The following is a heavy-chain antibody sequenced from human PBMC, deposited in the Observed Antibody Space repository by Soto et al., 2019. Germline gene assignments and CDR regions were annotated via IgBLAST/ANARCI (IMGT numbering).Heavy chain of an antibody. CDR2: IYKGGST. J-gene: IGHJ4*02. CDR1: GDSVSSVGFH. D-gene: IGHD3-3*01. CDR3: ARAPVGLDTISYFDY. Sequence: SETLSLTCTVSGDSVSSVGFHWAWLRRPPGKGLEWIGYIYKGGSTYYRPSLESRKHKSLDATRKHYTLRLTSVTAVDMAVYFCARAPVGLDTISYFDYWGQGKLVTVSS. V-gene: IGHV4-30-4*01.